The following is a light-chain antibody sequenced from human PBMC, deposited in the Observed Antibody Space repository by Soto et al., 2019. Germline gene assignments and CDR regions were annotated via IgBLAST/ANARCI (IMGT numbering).Light chain of an antibody. V-gene: IGKV1-39*01. CDR1: QSISTY. CDR3: QQSSTTPWT. Sequence: DIQMTQSPSSLSAFVGDRVTITCRASQSISTYLNWYQQKPGKAPKFLISAASTLYSWVPSRFSGSGSGTDFTLTISSLHPEDFATYFCQQSSTTPWTFGQGTKVEIK. CDR2: AAS. J-gene: IGKJ1*01.